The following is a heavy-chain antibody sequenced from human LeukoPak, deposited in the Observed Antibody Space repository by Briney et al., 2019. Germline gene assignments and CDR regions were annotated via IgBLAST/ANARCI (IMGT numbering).Heavy chain of an antibody. CDR2: IFPDDSDT. CDR3: ARHSDITVADS. V-gene: IGHV5-51*01. D-gene: IGHD6-19*01. Sequence: GESLKISCKGSGYSFTSYWIAWVRQMRGKGLGWMGIIFPDDSDTRYSPSFQGLVTISADKSISTAYLQWNSLKASDTAMYYCARHSDITVADSWGQGTLVTVSS. J-gene: IGHJ5*01. CDR1: GYSFTSYW.